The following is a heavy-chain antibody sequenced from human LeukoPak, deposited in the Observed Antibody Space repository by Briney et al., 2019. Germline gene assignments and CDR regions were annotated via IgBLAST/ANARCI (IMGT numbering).Heavy chain of an antibody. J-gene: IGHJ4*02. CDR3: ARVYDSSGTDY. CDR1: GYSFTSYW. D-gene: IGHD3-22*01. V-gene: IGHV1-2*06. Sequence: GESLKISCKGSGYSFTSYWIGWVRQAPGQGLEWMGRINPNSGGTNYAQKFQGRVTMTRDTSISTAYMELSRLRSDDTAVYYCARVYDSSGTDYWGQGTLVTVSS. CDR2: INPNSGGT.